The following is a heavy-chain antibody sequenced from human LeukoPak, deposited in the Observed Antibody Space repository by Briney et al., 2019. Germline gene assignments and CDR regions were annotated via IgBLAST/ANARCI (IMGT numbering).Heavy chain of an antibody. CDR3: ARDSTPTYYSGTYYFEY. V-gene: IGHV1-8*02. CDR2: MNPNSGDT. J-gene: IGHJ4*02. Sequence: ASVKVSCKASGYIFSSNDINWVRQAAGQGLEWMGWMNPNSGDTGYTQKFQGRVAMTRSTSITTAYMELSSLRSEDTAVYYCARDSTPTYYSGTYYFEYWGQGTLVTVSS. D-gene: IGHD1-26*01. CDR1: GYIFSSND.